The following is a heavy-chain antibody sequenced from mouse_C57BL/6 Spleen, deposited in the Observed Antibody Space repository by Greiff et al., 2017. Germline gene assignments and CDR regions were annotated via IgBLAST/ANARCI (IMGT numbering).Heavy chain of an antibody. J-gene: IGHJ3*01. V-gene: IGHV14-2*01. CDR3: AKGVLGAWFAY. CDR1: GFNIKDYY. D-gene: IGHD3-3*01. Sequence: VQLQQSGAELVKPGASVKLSCTASGFNIKDYYMPWVKQRTEQGLEWIGRIDPEAGETKYAPKFPGKDTITADTSSNTAYLQLSSLASEDTAVYYCAKGVLGAWFAYWGQGTLVTVSA. CDR2: IDPEAGET.